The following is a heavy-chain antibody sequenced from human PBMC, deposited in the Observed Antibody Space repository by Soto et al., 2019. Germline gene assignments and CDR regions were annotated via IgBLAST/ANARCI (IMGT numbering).Heavy chain of an antibody. D-gene: IGHD3-16*01. J-gene: IGHJ6*03. Sequence: QLQLQESGPGLVKPSETLSLTCTVSGGSISSSSYYWGWIRQPPGKGLEWIGSIYYSGSTYYNPSLKSRVTISVDTSKNQFSLKLSSVTAADTAVYYCARPILSQINWGIPYYYYYYMDVWGKGTTVTVSS. CDR3: ARPILSQINWGIPYYYYYYMDV. V-gene: IGHV4-39*01. CDR2: IYYSGST. CDR1: GGSISSSSYY.